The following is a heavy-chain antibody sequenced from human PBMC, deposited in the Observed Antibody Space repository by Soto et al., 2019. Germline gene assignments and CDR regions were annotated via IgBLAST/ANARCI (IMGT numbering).Heavy chain of an antibody. Sequence: GESLKISCKGSGYTFTNYWIGWVRQMPGKGLEWMGIIYPGDSDTKYNPSFQGQVTISADKSITTTYLQWSSLKASDTAIYYCAASIFYYVMDGWGKGSTVTVSS. CDR1: GYTFTNYW. CDR3: AASIFYYVMDG. CDR2: IYPGDSDT. V-gene: IGHV5-51*01. J-gene: IGHJ6*04.